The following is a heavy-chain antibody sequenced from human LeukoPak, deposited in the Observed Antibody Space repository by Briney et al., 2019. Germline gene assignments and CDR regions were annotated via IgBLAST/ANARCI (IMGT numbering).Heavy chain of an antibody. J-gene: IGHJ4*02. CDR3: ARVGRAAAGCDY. CDR1: GFTFSTYG. V-gene: IGHV3-30*02. Sequence: GGSLRLSCAASGFTFSTYGMHWVRQAPGKGLEWVAFVRYEGSNKYYADSVKGRFTICRDNSKNTLYLQMNSLRAEDTAVYYCARVGRAAAGCDYWGQGTLVTVSS. D-gene: IGHD6-13*01. CDR2: VRYEGSNK.